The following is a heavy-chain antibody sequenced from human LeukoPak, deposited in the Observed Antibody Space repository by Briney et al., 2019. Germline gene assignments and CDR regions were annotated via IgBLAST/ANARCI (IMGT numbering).Heavy chain of an antibody. CDR2: FDPEDGET. D-gene: IGHD3-9*01. J-gene: IGHJ4*02. CDR1: GYTLTELS. V-gene: IGHV1-24*01. Sequence: ASVKVSCKVSGYTLTELSMHWVRQAPGKGLEWMGGFDPEDGETIYAQKFQGRVTMTRDTSTSTVYMELSSLRSEDTAVYHCARVSGDILTGYLAPYYFDYWGQGTLVTVSS. CDR3: ARVSGDILTGYLAPYYFDY.